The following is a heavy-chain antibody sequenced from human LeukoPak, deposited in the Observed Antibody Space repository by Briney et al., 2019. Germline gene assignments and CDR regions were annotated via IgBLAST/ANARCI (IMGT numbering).Heavy chain of an antibody. Sequence: GASVKVSCKVSGYTLTELSMHWVRQAPGKGLEWMGGFDPEDGETIYAQRFQGRVTMTEDTSTDTAYMELSSLRSEDTAVYYCATLTRDYGGNNWFDPWGQGTLVTVSS. CDR1: GYTLTELS. D-gene: IGHD4-23*01. J-gene: IGHJ5*02. V-gene: IGHV1-24*01. CDR2: FDPEDGET. CDR3: ATLTRDYGGNNWFDP.